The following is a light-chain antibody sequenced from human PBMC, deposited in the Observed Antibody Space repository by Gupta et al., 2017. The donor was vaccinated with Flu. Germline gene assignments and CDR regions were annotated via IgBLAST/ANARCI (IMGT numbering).Light chain of an antibody. Sequence: SYVLTQPPPVSVAPGQTATITCGGGNIGTKTVHWYQRKPGQAPVLLVYDDSDRPSGIPARFSGSNSGNTATLTISRVEGGDEADYYCQVWDSSNDHWVFGGGTKLTVL. CDR1: NIGTKT. CDR2: DDS. CDR3: QVWDSSNDHWV. J-gene: IGLJ3*02. V-gene: IGLV3-21*02.